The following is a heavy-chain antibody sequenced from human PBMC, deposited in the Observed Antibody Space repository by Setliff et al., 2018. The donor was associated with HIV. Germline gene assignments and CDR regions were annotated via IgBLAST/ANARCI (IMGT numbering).Heavy chain of an antibody. Sequence: SETLSLTCAVSGYSISSDYYWGRIRQPPGKGLEWVGSIYHSGTTYYNPSLKSRVTISVDTSKNQFSLRLSSVTAADTAVYYCARVDNSNYYENNFDSWGQGTLVTVSS. CDR2: IYHSGTT. J-gene: IGHJ4*02. CDR3: ARVDNSNYYENNFDS. V-gene: IGHV4-38-2*01. CDR1: GYSISSDYY. D-gene: IGHD3-3*01.